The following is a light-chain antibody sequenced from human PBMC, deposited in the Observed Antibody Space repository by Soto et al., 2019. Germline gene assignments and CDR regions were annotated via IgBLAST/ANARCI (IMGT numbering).Light chain of an antibody. CDR3: QQYSASPRT. J-gene: IGKJ3*01. V-gene: IGKV3-15*01. CDR2: GAF. Sequence: EIVMTQSPVTLSVSPGERPTLSCRASQSVSSNLAWYQQKPGQXPSXXIYGAFTRATGIPARFSGTGSGTELTITISSLQSEDCALYYGQQYSASPRTFGPGTKVDIK. CDR1: QSVSSN.